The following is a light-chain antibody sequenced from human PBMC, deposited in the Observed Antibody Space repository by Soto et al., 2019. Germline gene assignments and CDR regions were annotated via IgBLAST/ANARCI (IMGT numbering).Light chain of an antibody. CDR2: EGS. J-gene: IGLJ2*01. Sequence: QSALTQPASVPGSPGQSITISCTGTSRDVGRYNLVSWYQQHPGKAPKLMIYEGSKRPSGVSNRFSGSKSGNTASLTISGLQAEDEADYYCCSYADSSTYVVLGEGTKLTVL. V-gene: IGLV2-23*01. CDR3: CSYADSSTYVV. CDR1: SRDVGRYNL.